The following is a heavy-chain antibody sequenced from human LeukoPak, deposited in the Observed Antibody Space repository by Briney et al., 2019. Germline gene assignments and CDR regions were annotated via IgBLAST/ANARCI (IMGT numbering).Heavy chain of an antibody. Sequence: PGGSLRLSCAASGFTFSNYAIHWVRQAPGKGLEWVGLISYEGSNKYYADSVEGRFTISRDNSNNTLYLQMNSLRTEDTAVYYCAREAEMATILFDYWGQGTLVTVSS. CDR3: AREAEMATILFDY. CDR2: ISYEGSNK. J-gene: IGHJ4*02. D-gene: IGHD5-24*01. CDR1: GFTFSNYA. V-gene: IGHV3-30*04.